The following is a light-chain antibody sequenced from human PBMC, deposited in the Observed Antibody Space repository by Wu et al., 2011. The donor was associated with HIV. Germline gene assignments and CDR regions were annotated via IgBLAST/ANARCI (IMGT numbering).Light chain of an antibody. V-gene: IGKV3-20*01. J-gene: IGKJ4*01. CDR2: DAA. CDR3: QQYGISTQVT. Sequence: EIVLTQSPGTLSLSPGERATLSCRASQSISSSYLAWYQQKPGQAPRLLIYDAANRVTGIPPRFSGSGSGTHFTLTISNLEPEDFAVYYCQQYGISTQVTFGGGTKVEIK. CDR1: QSISSSY.